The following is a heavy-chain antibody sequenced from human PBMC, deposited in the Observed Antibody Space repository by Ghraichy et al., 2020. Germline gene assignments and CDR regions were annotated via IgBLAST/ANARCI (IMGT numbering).Heavy chain of an antibody. CDR1: GYTFTSYG. V-gene: IGHV1-18*01. CDR2: ISAYNGNT. J-gene: IGHJ6*02. Sequence: ASVKVSCKASGYTFTSYGISWVRQAPGQGLEWMGWISAYNGNTNYAQKLQGRVTMTTDTSTSTAYMELRSLRSDDTAVYYCARVNDSSGYVIGMDVWGQGTTVTVSS. D-gene: IGHD3-22*01. CDR3: ARVNDSSGYVIGMDV.